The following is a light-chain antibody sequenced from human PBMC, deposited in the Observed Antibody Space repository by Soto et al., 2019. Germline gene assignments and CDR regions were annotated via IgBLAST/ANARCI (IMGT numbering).Light chain of an antibody. CDR1: QSVSSNY. J-gene: IGKJ1*01. CDR3: QHYGSSPRT. Sequence: EIVLTQSPGTLSLSPEERATLSCRASQSVSSNYLAWYQQKPGQAPRLLIYGASSRATGIPDKFSGSGSGTDFTLTISRLEPEDFAVYYCQHYGSSPRTFGQGTKVEIE. CDR2: GAS. V-gene: IGKV3-20*01.